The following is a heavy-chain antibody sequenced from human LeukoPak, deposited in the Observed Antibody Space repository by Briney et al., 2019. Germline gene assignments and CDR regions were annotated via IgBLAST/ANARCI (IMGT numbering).Heavy chain of an antibody. CDR3: ASSFNSYGYTPSYYYYCMDV. CDR1: GGTFSSYA. CDR2: IIPIFGTA. V-gene: IGHV1-69*13. D-gene: IGHD5-18*01. J-gene: IGHJ6*03. Sequence: ASVKVSCKASGGTFSSYAISWVRQAPGQGLEWMGGIIPIFGTANYAQKFQGRVTITADESTSTAYMELSSLRSEDTAVYYCASSFNSYGYTPSYYYYCMDVWGKGTTVTVSS.